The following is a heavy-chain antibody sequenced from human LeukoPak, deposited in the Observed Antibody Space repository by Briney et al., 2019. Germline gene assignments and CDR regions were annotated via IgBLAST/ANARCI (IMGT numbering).Heavy chain of an antibody. J-gene: IGHJ4*02. Sequence: QPGGSLRLSCAASGFTFSSCGMHWVRQAPGKGLEWVAVISYDGSNKYYAGSVKGRFTISRDNSKSTLYLQMNSLRAEDTAVYYCARVRPGSSYVDFDYWGQGTLVTVSS. CDR1: GFTFSSCG. CDR3: ARVRPGSSYVDFDY. V-gene: IGHV3-33*05. CDR2: ISYDGSNK. D-gene: IGHD5-12*01.